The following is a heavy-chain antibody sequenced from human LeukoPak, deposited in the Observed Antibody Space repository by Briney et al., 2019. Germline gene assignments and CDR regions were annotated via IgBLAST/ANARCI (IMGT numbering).Heavy chain of an antibody. V-gene: IGHV4-39*07. J-gene: IGHJ3*02. CDR3: ARDRYRGYDILTGYLPGGAFDI. D-gene: IGHD3-9*01. CDR1: GGSISSSSYY. Sequence: SETLSLTCTVSGGSISSSSYYWGRIRQPPGKGLEWIGSIYYSGSTYYNPSLKSRVTISVDTSKNQFSLKLSSVTAADTAVYYCARDRYRGYDILTGYLPGGAFDIWGQGTMVTVSS. CDR2: IYYSGST.